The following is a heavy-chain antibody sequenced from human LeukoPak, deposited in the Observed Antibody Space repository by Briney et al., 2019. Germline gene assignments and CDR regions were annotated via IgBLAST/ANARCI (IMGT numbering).Heavy chain of an antibody. Sequence: GGSLRLSCAASGFTFSSYSMKWVRQTPGKGLEWVSSISSSSSYIYYADSVKGRFTISRDNAKNSLYLQMNSLRAEDTAVYYCARDKSEDAFDIWGQGTMVTVSS. J-gene: IGHJ3*02. CDR2: ISSSSSYI. CDR1: GFTFSSYS. V-gene: IGHV3-21*01. CDR3: ARDKSEDAFDI.